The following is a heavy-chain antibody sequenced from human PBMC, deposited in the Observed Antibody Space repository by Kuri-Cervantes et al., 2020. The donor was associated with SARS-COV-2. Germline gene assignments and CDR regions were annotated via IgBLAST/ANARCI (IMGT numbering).Heavy chain of an antibody. CDR2: IYYSGST. Sequence: GSLRLSCTVSGGSISSYYWSWIRQPPGKGLEWIGYIYYSGSTNYNPSLKSRVTISVDTSKNQFSLKLNSVTAADTAVYYCAKHYCNYTSCYFNYWGQGTLVTVSS. CDR3: AKHYCNYTSCYFNY. J-gene: IGHJ4*02. D-gene: IGHD2/OR15-2a*01. CDR1: GGSISSYY. V-gene: IGHV4-59*08.